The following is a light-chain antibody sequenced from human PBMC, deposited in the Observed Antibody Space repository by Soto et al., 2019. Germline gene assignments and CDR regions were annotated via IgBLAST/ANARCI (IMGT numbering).Light chain of an antibody. CDR2: EVT. CDR1: SNDIGNYNL. V-gene: IGLV2-23*02. Sequence: QSALTQPASVSGSPGQSITISCTGTSNDIGNYNLVSWYQQHPGKVPKVMIYEVTKRPSGVSNRFSGSKSGNTASLTISGLQDEDEADYYCCSYAGSGIVVFGGGTKVTVL. J-gene: IGLJ2*01. CDR3: CSYAGSGIVV.